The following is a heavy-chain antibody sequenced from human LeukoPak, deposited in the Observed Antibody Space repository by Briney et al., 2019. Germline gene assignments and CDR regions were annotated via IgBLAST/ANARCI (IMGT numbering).Heavy chain of an antibody. J-gene: IGHJ4*02. V-gene: IGHV3-13*04. Sequence: GGSLRLSCAASGFTFSSYDMHWGRQATGKGLEWVSAIGTAGDTYYPGSVKGRFTISRENAKNSLYFQMNSLRAGDTAVYYCARRVPAGTFDYWGQGTLVTVSS. CDR1: GFTFSSYD. CDR2: IGTAGDT. D-gene: IGHD2-2*01. CDR3: ARRVPAGTFDY.